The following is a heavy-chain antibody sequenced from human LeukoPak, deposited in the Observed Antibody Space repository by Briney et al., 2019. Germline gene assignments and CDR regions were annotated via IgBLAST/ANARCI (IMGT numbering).Heavy chain of an antibody. D-gene: IGHD3-10*01. CDR2: IYSGGST. V-gene: IGHV3-53*04. CDR1: GFNVSSNQ. J-gene: IGHJ6*02. Sequence: GGSLSLSCAGNGFNVSSNQMSWVRQAPEKGLEWVSVIYSGGSTQYADSVKGRFTISRHNSKITVYFQMNSLRVEDTAVYYCARGISSAWYGMDVWGQGTTVTVSS. CDR3: ARGISSAWYGMDV.